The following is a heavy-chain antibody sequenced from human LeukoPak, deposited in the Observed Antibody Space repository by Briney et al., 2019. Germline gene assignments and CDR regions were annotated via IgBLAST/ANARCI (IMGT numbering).Heavy chain of an antibody. J-gene: IGHJ5*02. CDR2: IYHSGST. V-gene: IGHV4-38-2*01. CDR3: ARGLNRKLLWFGEPPCWFDR. Sequence: SETLSLTCAVSGYSLSSGCYWGWIRQPPGKGLEWIGSIYHSGSTYYNPSLKSRVTISVDTSKNQFSLKLSSVTAADTAVYYCARGLNRKLLWFGEPPCWFDRWGQGTLVTVSS. D-gene: IGHD3-10*01. CDR1: GYSLSSGCY.